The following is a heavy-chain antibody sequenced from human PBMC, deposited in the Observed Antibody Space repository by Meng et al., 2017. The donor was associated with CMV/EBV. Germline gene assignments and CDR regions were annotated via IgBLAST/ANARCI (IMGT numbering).Heavy chain of an antibody. D-gene: IGHD3-3*01. CDR3: ARDDYDFWSGYYYGYYYYYGMDV. CDR2: ISSSSSTI. J-gene: IGHJ6*02. V-gene: IGHV3-48*04. Sequence: GRSLKISCATSGFTFSSYSMNWVRQAPGKGLEWVSYISSSSSTIYYADSVKGRFTISRDNAKNSLYLQMNSLRAEDTAVYYCARDDYDFWSGYYYGYYYYYGMDVWGQGTTVTVSS. CDR1: GFTFSSYS.